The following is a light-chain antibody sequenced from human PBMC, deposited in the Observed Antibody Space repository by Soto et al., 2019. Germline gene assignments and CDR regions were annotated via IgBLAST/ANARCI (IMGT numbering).Light chain of an antibody. CDR1: SSDVGDYNS. Sequence: QSVLTQPRSVSGSPGQSVTVSCIGTSSDVGDYNSVSWYQQHPGKAPKLMIYDVSKRPSGVPDRFSGSKSGNTASLTISGLQAEDEADYYCCSYVGGYSYVFGHGTTVAV. CDR3: CSYVGGYSYV. J-gene: IGLJ1*01. V-gene: IGLV2-11*01. CDR2: DVS.